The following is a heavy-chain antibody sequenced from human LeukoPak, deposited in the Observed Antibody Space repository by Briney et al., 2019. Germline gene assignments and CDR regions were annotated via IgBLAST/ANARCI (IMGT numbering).Heavy chain of an antibody. CDR3: ATDRKRSKVTGTTY. J-gene: IGHJ4*02. V-gene: IGHV1-24*01. CDR1: GYTLTELS. Sequence: ASVKVSCKVSGYTLTELSMHWVRQAPGKGLEWMGGFDPEDGETIYAQKFQGRVIMTEDKSTDTAYMELSSLRSEDTAVYYCATDRKRSKVTGTTYWGQGTLVTVSS. D-gene: IGHD1-7*01. CDR2: FDPEDGET.